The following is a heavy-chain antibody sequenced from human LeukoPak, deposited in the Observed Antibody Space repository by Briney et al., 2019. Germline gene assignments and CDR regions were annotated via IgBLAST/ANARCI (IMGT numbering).Heavy chain of an antibody. CDR1: GYTFTGYY. CDR3: ARSADDSSGYYSFDY. J-gene: IGHJ4*02. D-gene: IGHD3-22*01. Sequence: ASVKVSCKASGYTFTGYYMHWVRQAPGQGLEWMGRINPNSGGTNYAQKFQGRVTMTRDTSISTAYMELSRLRSDDTAVYYCARSADDSSGYYSFDYWGQGTLVTVSS. CDR2: INPNSGGT. V-gene: IGHV1-2*06.